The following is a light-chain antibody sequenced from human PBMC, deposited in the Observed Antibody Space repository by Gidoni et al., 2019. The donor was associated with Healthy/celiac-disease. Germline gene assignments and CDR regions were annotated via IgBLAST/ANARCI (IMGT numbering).Light chain of an antibody. V-gene: IGKV3-20*01. CDR3: QQYGSSLWT. Sequence: EIVLTPSPGTLSLSPGDRATLSCRASQSVSSSYLAWYQHKPGQAPRLLIHGASIRATGIPDRFSGSGSGTDFTLTISRLEPEDFAVYYCQQYGSSLWTFGQGTKVEIK. CDR2: GAS. J-gene: IGKJ1*01. CDR1: QSVSSSY.